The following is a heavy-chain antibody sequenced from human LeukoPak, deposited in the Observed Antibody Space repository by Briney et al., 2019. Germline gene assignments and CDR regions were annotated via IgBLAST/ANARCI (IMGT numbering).Heavy chain of an antibody. CDR1: GYTFTSYG. J-gene: IGHJ6*03. Sequence: ASVKVSCKASGYTFTSYGISWVRQAPGQGLEWMGWISAYNGNTNYAQKLQGRVTMTTDTSTSTAYMELRSLRSDDTVVYYCAREMVEYSYGSGYYYYMDVWGKGTTVTVSS. CDR2: ISAYNGNT. V-gene: IGHV1-18*01. D-gene: IGHD5-18*01. CDR3: AREMVEYSYGSGYYYYMDV.